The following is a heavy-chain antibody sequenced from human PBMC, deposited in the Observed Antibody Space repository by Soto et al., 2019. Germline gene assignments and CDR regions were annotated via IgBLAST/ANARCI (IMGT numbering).Heavy chain of an antibody. D-gene: IGHD2-21*01. CDR2: IYYTGST. CDR1: GDSISRGDHY. CDR3: ARGGGEYDY. J-gene: IGHJ4*02. V-gene: IGHV4-30-4*08. Sequence: PSETLSLTCTVSGDSISRGDHYWSWIRQPPGKGLEWIGYIYYTGSTYYNPSLKSRLSISVDTSKNQFSLNLTSVNVADTAVYYCARGGGEYDYWGQGTLVTVSS.